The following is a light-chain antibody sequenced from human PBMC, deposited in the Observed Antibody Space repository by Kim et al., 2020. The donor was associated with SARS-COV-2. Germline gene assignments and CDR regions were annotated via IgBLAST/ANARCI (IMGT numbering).Light chain of an antibody. J-gene: IGLJ2*01. CDR1: KLGDTY. CDR2: QDS. CDR3: QAWDSSTAR. Sequence: SVSTGKTASITCSGDKLGDTYACWYQQKPGQSPVLVIYQDSKRPSGLPERFSGSNSGNTATLTISGTQAMDEADYYCQAWDSSTARFGGGTQLTVL. V-gene: IGLV3-1*01.